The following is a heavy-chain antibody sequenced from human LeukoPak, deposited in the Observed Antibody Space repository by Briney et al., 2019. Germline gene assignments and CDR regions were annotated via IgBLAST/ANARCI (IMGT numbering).Heavy chain of an antibody. D-gene: IGHD3-22*01. CDR1: GFTFSNYW. J-gene: IGHJ4*02. CDR2: IKQDGSEK. V-gene: IGHV3-7*03. CDR3: ARALYYYDSSGYPGY. Sequence: GGSLRLSCAASGFTFSNYWMSWVRQAPGKGLEWVANIKQDGSEKYYVDSVKGRFTISRDNAKNSLYLQMNSLRAEDTAVYYCARALYYYDSSGYPGYWGQGTLVTVSS.